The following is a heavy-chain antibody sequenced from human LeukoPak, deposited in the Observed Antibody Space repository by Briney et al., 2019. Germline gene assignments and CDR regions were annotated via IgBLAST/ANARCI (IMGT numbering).Heavy chain of an antibody. V-gene: IGHV4-59*01. CDR3: ARGGNVLLWFGESGLDV. D-gene: IGHD3-10*01. J-gene: IGHJ6*02. CDR2: IYYSGST. Sequence: SETLSLTCTVSGGSISSYYWSWIRQPPGEGLEWIGYIYYSGSTNYNPSLKSRVTISVDTSKNQFSLKLSSVTAADTAVYYCARGGNVLLWFGESGLDVWGQGTTVTVSS. CDR1: GGSISSYY.